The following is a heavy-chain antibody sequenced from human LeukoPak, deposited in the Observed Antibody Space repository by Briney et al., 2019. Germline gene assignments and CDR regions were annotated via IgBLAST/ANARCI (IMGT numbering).Heavy chain of an antibody. CDR3: ARVGSDWPFDY. D-gene: IGHD6-19*01. CDR2: INHSGST. CDR1: DYSISSGYH. Sequence: SETLPLTCAVSDYSISSGYHWDWIRQPPGKGLEWIGNINHSGSTYYSSSLKSRVTISVDTSKNQFSLKLSSVTATDTAMYYCARVGSDWPFDYWGQGTLVTVSS. J-gene: IGHJ4*02. V-gene: IGHV4-38-2*01.